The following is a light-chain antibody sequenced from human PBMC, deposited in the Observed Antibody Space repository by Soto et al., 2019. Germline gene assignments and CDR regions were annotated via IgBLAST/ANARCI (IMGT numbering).Light chain of an antibody. J-gene: IGLJ1*01. CDR2: EGS. V-gene: IGLV2-23*01. CDR1: SSDVGSYNL. CDR3: CSYAGSSTPYV. Sequence: ALTQPASVSGSPGQSITISCTGTSSDVGSYNLVSWYQQHPGKAPKLMIYEGSKRPSGVSNRFSGSKSGNTASLTISGLQAEDEADYYCCSYAGSSTPYVFGPGTKVTVL.